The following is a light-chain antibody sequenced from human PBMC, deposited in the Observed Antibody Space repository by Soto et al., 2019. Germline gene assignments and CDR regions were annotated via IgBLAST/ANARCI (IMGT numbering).Light chain of an antibody. CDR3: QQSYSTPQVT. J-gene: IGKJ4*01. Sequence: DIQMTQSPSSLSASVGDRVTITCQASQSITSYLNWYQQKPGKAPKLLIYATSSLQSGVPSRFSGSGSGTDFTLTINSLQPEDFATYYCQQSYSTPQVTFGGGTKVDIK. CDR2: ATS. V-gene: IGKV1-39*01. CDR1: QSITSY.